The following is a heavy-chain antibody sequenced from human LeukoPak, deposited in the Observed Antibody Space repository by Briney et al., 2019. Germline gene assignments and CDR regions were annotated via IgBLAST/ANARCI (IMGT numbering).Heavy chain of an antibody. CDR3: ARDYSNYYYYYMDV. Sequence: SETLSLTCTVSGGSISSYYWSWIRQPAGKGLEWIGRIYTSGSTNYNPSLKSRVIMSVDTSKNQFSLKLSSVTAADTAVYYCARDYSNYYYYYMDVWGKGTTVTVSS. CDR1: GGSISSYY. V-gene: IGHV4-4*07. D-gene: IGHD4-11*01. CDR2: IYTSGST. J-gene: IGHJ6*03.